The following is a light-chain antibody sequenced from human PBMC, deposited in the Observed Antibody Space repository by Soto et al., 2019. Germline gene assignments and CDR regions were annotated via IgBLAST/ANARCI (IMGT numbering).Light chain of an antibody. J-gene: IGKJ4*01. V-gene: IGKV1-39*01. CDR1: QSISSY. Sequence: TQSPSSLSASVGDRVTITCRASQSISSYLNWYQQKPGKAPKLLIYAASSLQSGVPSRFSGSGSGTDFTLTISSLQPEDFATYYCQQSYSTPLTFGGGTRWISN. CDR2: AAS. CDR3: QQSYSTPLT.